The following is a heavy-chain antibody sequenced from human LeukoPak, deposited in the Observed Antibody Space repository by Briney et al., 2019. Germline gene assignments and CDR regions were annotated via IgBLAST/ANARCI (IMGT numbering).Heavy chain of an antibody. Sequence: PGGSLRLSCAASGFTVSSNYMTWVRQAPGKGLEWVSVIYSGGSTYYADSVKGRFTISRDDSKNTLYLQMNSLRAEDTAVYYCARGGVRITIFGVVISPYYFDYWGQGTLVTVSS. J-gene: IGHJ4*02. CDR3: ARGGVRITIFGVVISPYYFDY. CDR2: IYSGGST. D-gene: IGHD3-3*01. V-gene: IGHV3-53*01. CDR1: GFTVSSNY.